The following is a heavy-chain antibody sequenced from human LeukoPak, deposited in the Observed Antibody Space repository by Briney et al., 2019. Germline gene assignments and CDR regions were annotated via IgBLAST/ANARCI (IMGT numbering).Heavy chain of an antibody. J-gene: IGHJ3*02. Sequence: GGSLRPSCAASGFTFNSNWMHWVRQAPGKGLVWVSSIRGDGGDTSYVDSVKGRFAISRDNAKNTLYLQMNSLGAEDTAVYYCAREADGFDIWGQGTMVTVSS. CDR3: AREADGFDI. V-gene: IGHV3-74*01. CDR2: IRGDGGDT. CDR1: GFTFNSNW.